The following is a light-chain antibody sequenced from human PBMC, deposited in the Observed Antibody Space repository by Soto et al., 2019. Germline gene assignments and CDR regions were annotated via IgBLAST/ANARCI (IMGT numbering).Light chain of an antibody. Sequence: QSALTQPPSASGSPGQSVAISCTGTRSDVGGYNYVSWYQHHPGKAPKLIIYEVSERPSGVPDRFSGSKSGNTASLTVSGLQPEDEADYYCCSYGGRNNLIFGGGTKLTVL. V-gene: IGLV2-8*01. CDR3: CSYGGRNNLI. J-gene: IGLJ2*01. CDR1: RSDVGGYNY. CDR2: EVS.